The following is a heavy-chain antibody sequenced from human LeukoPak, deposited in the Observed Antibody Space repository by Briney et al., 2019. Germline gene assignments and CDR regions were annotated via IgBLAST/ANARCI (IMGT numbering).Heavy chain of an antibody. V-gene: IGHV4-61*02. J-gene: IGHJ4*02. D-gene: IGHD6-13*01. CDR2: IYTNADT. CDR1: GGSISSGSYY. Sequence: SETLSLTCIVSGGSISSGSYYWSWIRQPAGKGLEWIGRIYTNADTKYNPSLKSRVTMSVDTSKNQLSLKVRSVTAADTAVYYCARAAAAAGGQYFDYWGQGSVVTVSA. CDR3: ARAAAAAGGQYFDY.